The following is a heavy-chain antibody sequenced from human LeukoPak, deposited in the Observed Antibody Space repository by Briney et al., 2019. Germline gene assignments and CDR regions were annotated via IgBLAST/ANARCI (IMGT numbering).Heavy chain of an antibody. V-gene: IGHV3-21*01. CDR2: ISSSSSYI. D-gene: IGHD6-13*01. J-gene: IGHJ6*03. CDR1: GFTFSSYS. CDR3: ARDGIAAAGGGGYYYYYMDV. Sequence: PGGSLRLSCAASGFTFSSYSMNWVRQAPGKGLEWVSSISSSSSYIYYADSVKGRFTISRDNAKNSLYLQMNSLRAEDTAVYYCARDGIAAAGGGGYYYYYMDVWGKGTTVTVSS.